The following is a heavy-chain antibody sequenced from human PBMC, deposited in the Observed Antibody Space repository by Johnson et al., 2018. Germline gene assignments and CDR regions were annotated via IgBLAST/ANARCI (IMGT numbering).Heavy chain of an antibody. V-gene: IGHV3-30-3*01. J-gene: IGHJ1*01. D-gene: IGHD3-22*01. CDR3: AGGGITMIMSHFQD. CDR1: RFTFSTYP. Sequence: QVQLVQSGGGVVQPGRSLRLFCAASRFTFSTYPMYWVRQAPGKGLEWVAVISYDGGNKYYADSVKGRFTISRDNAKNTLYLQMNSLRAEDTAVYYCAGGGITMIMSHFQDWGQGTLVTVSS. CDR2: ISYDGGNK.